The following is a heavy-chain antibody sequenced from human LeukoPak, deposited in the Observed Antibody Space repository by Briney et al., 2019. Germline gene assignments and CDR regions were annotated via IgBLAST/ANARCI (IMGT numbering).Heavy chain of an antibody. CDR3: ARDRDEGFDL. J-gene: IGHJ2*01. V-gene: IGHV4-59*12. CDR1: GGSLDPYY. CDR2: FFYSGST. Sequence: SETLSLTCSVSGGSLDPYYWSWIRQPPGKGLEWIGHFFYSGSTNYNPSFNSRVIISIDTAKNQISLSLSSVTAADTAVYYCARDRDEGFDLWGRGTLVTVSS.